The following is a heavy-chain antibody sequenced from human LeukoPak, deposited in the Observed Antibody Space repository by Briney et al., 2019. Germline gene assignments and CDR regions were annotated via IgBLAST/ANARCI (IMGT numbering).Heavy chain of an antibody. V-gene: IGHV3-7*01. CDR1: GFTFSSYW. J-gene: IGHJ4*02. D-gene: IGHD1-26*01. CDR3: AKWELYSGFYYIDY. Sequence: AGGSLRLSCAASGFTFSSYWMNWVRQGPGKGLEWVANIKQDGSVIYYVDSVKGRFTISRDNAKNSLYLQMNSLRAEDTAVYYCAKWELYSGFYYIDYWGQGTLATVSS. CDR2: IKQDGSVI.